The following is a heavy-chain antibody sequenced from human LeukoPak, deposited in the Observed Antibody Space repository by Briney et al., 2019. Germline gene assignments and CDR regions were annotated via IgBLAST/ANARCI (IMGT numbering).Heavy chain of an antibody. Sequence: PSETLSLTCAVYGGSFSGYYWSWIRQPPGKGLEWVSAISGSGGSTYYADSVKGRFTISRDNSKNTLYLQMNSLRAEDTAVYYCAKVEVVPARLGYFQHWGQGTLVTVSS. CDR2: ISGSGGST. D-gene: IGHD2-2*01. J-gene: IGHJ1*01. CDR3: AKVEVVPARLGYFQH. CDR1: GGSFSGYY. V-gene: IGHV3-23*01.